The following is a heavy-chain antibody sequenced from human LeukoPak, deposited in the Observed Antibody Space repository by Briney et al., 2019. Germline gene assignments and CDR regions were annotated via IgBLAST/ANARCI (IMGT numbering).Heavy chain of an antibody. CDR3: ARWIDSSGYYDY. J-gene: IGHJ4*02. D-gene: IGHD3-22*01. CDR1: GFTFSSYA. CDR2: ISGSGGST. Sequence: GGSPRLSCAASGFTFSSYAMSWVRQAPGKGLEWVSAISGSGGSTYYADSVKGRFTISRDNSKNTLYLQMNSLRAEDTAVYYCARWIDSSGYYDYWGQGTLVTVSS. V-gene: IGHV3-23*01.